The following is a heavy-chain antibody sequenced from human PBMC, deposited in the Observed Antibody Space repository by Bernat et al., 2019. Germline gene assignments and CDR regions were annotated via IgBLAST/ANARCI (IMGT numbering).Heavy chain of an antibody. CDR1: GFTFSSYE. CDR2: ISSSGSTI. CDR3: AGGTCGWIVLNAFDI. V-gene: IGHV3-48*03. D-gene: IGHD5-12*01. Sequence: EVQLVESGGGLVQPGGSRRLSCAASGFTFSSYEMNWVRQAPGKGLEWVSYISSSGSTIFYADSMSGRFTISRDNAKNSLYLQMNSLRAEDTSVYYCAGGTCGWIVLNAFDIWGQGTMVTVSS. J-gene: IGHJ3*02.